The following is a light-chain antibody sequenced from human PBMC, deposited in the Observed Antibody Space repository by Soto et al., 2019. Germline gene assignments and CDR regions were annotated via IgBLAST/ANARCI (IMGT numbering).Light chain of an antibody. CDR3: QAWDSSTVV. CDR1: KLGDKY. CDR2: QDS. V-gene: IGLV3-1*01. J-gene: IGLJ2*01. Sequence: SYELTQPPSVSVSPGQTASITCSGDKLGDKYACWYQQKPCQSPVLVIYQDSKRPSGIPERFSGSNSGNTATLTISGTQAMDEADYYCQAWDSSTVVFGGGTKLTV.